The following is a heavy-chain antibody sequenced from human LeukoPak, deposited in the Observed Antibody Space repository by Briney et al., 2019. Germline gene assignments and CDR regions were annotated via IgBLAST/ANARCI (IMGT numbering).Heavy chain of an antibody. Sequence: SQTLSLTCTVSGGSISSGDYYWSWIRQPPGKGLEWIGYIYYSGSTYYNPSLKSRVTISVDTSKNQFSLKLSSVTAADTAVYYCARDRSPNYGDYGWFDPWGQGTLVTVSS. V-gene: IGHV4-30-4*08. J-gene: IGHJ5*02. D-gene: IGHD4-17*01. CDR1: GGSISSGDYY. CDR3: ARDRSPNYGDYGWFDP. CDR2: IYYSGST.